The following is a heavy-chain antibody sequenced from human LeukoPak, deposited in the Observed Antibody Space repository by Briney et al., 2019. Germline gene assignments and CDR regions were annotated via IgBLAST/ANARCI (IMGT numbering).Heavy chain of an antibody. D-gene: IGHD7-27*01. Sequence: GGSLRLSCTASGFTFTNYAMNWVRQAPGKGLEWLSGVSPPGGGTYYADSVKGRFTISRDDSKNTLSLQMNSLRVEDTAVYYCARDLAWGAFDYWGQGTLVTVSS. J-gene: IGHJ4*02. CDR2: VSPPGGGT. V-gene: IGHV3-23*01. CDR3: ARDLAWGAFDY. CDR1: GFTFTNYA.